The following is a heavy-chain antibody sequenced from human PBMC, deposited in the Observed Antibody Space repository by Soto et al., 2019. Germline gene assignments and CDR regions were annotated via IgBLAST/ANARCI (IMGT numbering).Heavy chain of an antibody. CDR1: GYTFTNDD. CDR3: AREMDNGDFDY. CDR2: MNPNTGNT. V-gene: IGHV1-8*01. Sequence: QVHLVQSGAEVRKPGASVKVSCEASGYTFTNDDINWVRQATGQGPEWMGWMNPNTGNTGYAQKFQGRVTMTRNTSIRTAYMQLSSLRSEDTAVDYCAREMDNGDFDYWGQGTRVSVSS. D-gene: IGHD2-2*03. J-gene: IGHJ4*02.